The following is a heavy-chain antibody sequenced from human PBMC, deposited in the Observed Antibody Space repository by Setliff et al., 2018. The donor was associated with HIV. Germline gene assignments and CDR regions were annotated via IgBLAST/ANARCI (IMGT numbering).Heavy chain of an antibody. CDR2: ISSNSTYI. CDR1: GFTFSSYS. Sequence: PGGSLRFSCAASGFTFSSYSMNWVRQAPGKGLEWVSSISSNSTYIYYADSLKGRFTISRDNAKNSLYLQMNSLRDEDTAVYYCATEHYHWDEGRLDYWGQGTLVTVSS. CDR3: ATEHYHWDEGRLDY. V-gene: IGHV3-21*01. D-gene: IGHD1-1*01. J-gene: IGHJ4*02.